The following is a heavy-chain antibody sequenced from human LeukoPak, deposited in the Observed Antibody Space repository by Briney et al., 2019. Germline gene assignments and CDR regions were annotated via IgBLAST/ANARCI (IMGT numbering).Heavy chain of an antibody. Sequence: GGSLRLSCAASGFTFSGSAMHWVRQAPGKGLEWVAVISYDGSNKYYADSVKGRFTISRDNSKNTLYLQLNSLRAEDTAVYYCAKEGEVHFDYWGQGTLVTVSS. V-gene: IGHV3-30-3*01. CDR3: AKEGEVHFDY. CDR1: GFTFSGSA. D-gene: IGHD3-16*01. J-gene: IGHJ4*02. CDR2: ISYDGSNK.